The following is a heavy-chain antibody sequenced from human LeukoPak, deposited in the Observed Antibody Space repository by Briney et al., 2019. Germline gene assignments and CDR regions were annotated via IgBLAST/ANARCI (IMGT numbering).Heavy chain of an antibody. D-gene: IGHD2-2*02. CDR3: ARGGLGYCSSTSCYTPDY. CDR1: GGTFSSYA. J-gene: IGHJ4*02. Sequence: SVKVSCKASGGTFSSYAISWVRQAPGQGLEWMGGIIPIFGTANYAQKFQGRVTITTDESTSTVYMELSSLRSEDTAVYYCARGGLGYCSSTSCYTPDYWGQGTLVTVSS. V-gene: IGHV1-69*05. CDR2: IIPIFGTA.